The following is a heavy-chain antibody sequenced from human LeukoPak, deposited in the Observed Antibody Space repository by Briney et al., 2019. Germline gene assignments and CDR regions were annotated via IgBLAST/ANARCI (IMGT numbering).Heavy chain of an antibody. CDR2: ISSSSSYI. CDR1: GFTFSSYS. CDR3: ARDSRFGHYFDY. Sequence: GGSLRLSCAASGFTFSSYSMNWVRQAPAKGLEWVSSISSSSSYIYYADSVKGRFTISRDNAKNSLYLQMNSLRAEDTAVYYCARDSRFGHYFDYWGQGTLVTVSS. V-gene: IGHV3-21*01. D-gene: IGHD3-10*01. J-gene: IGHJ4*02.